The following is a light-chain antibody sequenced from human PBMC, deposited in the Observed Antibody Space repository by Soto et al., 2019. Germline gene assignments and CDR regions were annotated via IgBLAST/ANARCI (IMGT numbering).Light chain of an antibody. J-gene: IGKJ3*01. V-gene: IGKV1-39*01. Sequence: DIQMTQSPSSLSASVGDRVTITCRASQSISSYLNWYQQKPGKARKLLTYAASSLQSGVPSRFSGSGSGTDFTLSINSLQPEDFAAYYCQQSYSTPRTFGPGTTVDIK. CDR3: QQSYSTPRT. CDR2: AAS. CDR1: QSISSY.